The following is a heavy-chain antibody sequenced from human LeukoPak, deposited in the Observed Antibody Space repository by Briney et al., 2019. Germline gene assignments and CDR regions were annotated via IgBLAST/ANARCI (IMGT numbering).Heavy chain of an antibody. CDR1: GYTFTGYY. J-gene: IGHJ6*02. D-gene: IGHD6-13*01. V-gene: IGHV1-2*02. Sequence: ASVKASCKPSGYTFTGYYMHWGRQAPGQGLEWMGWINPNSGGTNYAQKFQGRVTMTRDTSISTAYMELSRLRSDDTAVYYCAREENSSSWYSSYYYYYYGMDVWGQGTTVTVSS. CDR2: INPNSGGT. CDR3: AREENSSSWYSSYYYYYYGMDV.